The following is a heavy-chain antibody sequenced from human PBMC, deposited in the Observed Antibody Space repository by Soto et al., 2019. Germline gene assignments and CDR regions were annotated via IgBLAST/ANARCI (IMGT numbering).Heavy chain of an antibody. D-gene: IGHD3-10*01. CDR3: ARDRVRTPEGVDSFDI. CDR2: INPQSGGS. Sequence: ASVKVSCKASGYAFSNYFMHWVRQAPGQGLEWMGYINPQSGGSKYEDNFQDRVTMTRDTPKTTVYMELRGLTSDDTAVYYCARDRVRTPEGVDSFDIWGQGTLVTVSS. CDR1: GYAFSNYF. J-gene: IGHJ3*02. V-gene: IGHV1-2*02.